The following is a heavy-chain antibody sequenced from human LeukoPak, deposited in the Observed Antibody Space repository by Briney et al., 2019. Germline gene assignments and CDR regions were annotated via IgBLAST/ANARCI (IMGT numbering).Heavy chain of an antibody. V-gene: IGHV4-39*07. Sequence: SETLSVTCTVSGCSISSNSYYWGWLRQPPGKGLEWIGSIYYSGSTYYNPSLKSRVAMSVDTSKNQFSLKLSSVTAADTAVYYFGSGHDPGTIDYWGQGTLVTVSS. J-gene: IGHJ4*02. CDR1: GCSISSNSYY. D-gene: IGHD6-25*01. CDR2: IYYSGST. CDR3: GSGHDPGTIDY.